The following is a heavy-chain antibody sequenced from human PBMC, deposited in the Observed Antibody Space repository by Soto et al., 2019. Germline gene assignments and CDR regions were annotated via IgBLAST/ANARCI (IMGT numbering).Heavy chain of an antibody. D-gene: IGHD6-13*01. Sequence: EVQLVESGGGLFQPGGSLRLSCAASGFTFSSYWMSGVSRAPGKGLAWVANMKQDGSEKYYVDSVKGRFTISRDNAKNSLYLQRNSVRAKDTAVYYCARVFGEGSAAAGTGHDAGEIWGKGTMVTVS. CDR2: MKQDGSEK. V-gene: IGHV3-7*01. J-gene: IGHJ3*02. CDR1: GFTFSSYW. CDR3: ARVFGEGSAAAGTGHDAGEI.